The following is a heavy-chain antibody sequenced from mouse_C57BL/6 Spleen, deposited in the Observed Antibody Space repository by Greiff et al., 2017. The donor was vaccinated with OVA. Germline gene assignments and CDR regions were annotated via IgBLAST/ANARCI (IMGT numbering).Heavy chain of an antibody. V-gene: IGHV10-3*01. Sequence: EVKLMESGGGLVQPKGSLKLSCAASGFTFTTYAMHWVRQAPGKGLEWVARIRRKSSNYATYYADSVKDRFTISRDDSQSMLYLQMDNLKTEDTAMYYCGRDEGFAYWGQGTLVTVSA. CDR1: GFTFTTYA. CDR3: GRDEGFAY. CDR2: IRRKSSNYAT. J-gene: IGHJ3*01.